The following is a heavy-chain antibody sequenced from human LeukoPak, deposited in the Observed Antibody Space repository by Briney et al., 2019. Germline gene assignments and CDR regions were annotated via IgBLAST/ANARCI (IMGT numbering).Heavy chain of an antibody. CDR3: ARDRIAAAGYFDY. CDR2: ISSSSSYI. D-gene: IGHD6-13*01. Sequence: GGSLILSSAASVFTFSSYSTNWFRQAPGNGLESVSSISSSSSYIYYADSVKGRFTISRDNAKNSLYLQMNRLRAEDTAVYYCARDRIAAAGYFDYWGQGTLVTVSS. J-gene: IGHJ4*02. CDR1: VFTFSSYS. V-gene: IGHV3-21*01.